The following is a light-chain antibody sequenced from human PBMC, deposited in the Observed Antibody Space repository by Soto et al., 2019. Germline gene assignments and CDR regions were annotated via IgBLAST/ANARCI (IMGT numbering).Light chain of an antibody. J-gene: IGKJ2*01. CDR3: QQSHSTPYT. CDR1: QIIDTY. Sequence: DIPMTQSPSSLSESFGDRVTLTCRASQIIDTYLNWYQQKPGTAPKLLMYAASTLHSGVPSRFSGSGSGTDFTLTICSLQREDFATYFCQQSHSTPYTFGQGTKLEI. V-gene: IGKV1-39*01. CDR2: AAS.